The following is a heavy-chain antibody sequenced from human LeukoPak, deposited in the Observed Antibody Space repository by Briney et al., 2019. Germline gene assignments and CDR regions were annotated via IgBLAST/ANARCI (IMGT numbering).Heavy chain of an antibody. D-gene: IGHD3-22*01. CDR2: ISSSGSTI. Sequence: GGSLRLSCAASGFTFSDFYMSWIRQAPGKGLEWVSYISSSGSTIYYADSVKGRFTISRDNAKNSLYLQMNSLRAEDTAVYYCARSTYYYDSSGDAFDIWGQGTMVTVSS. CDR1: GFTFSDFY. CDR3: ARSTYYYDSSGDAFDI. J-gene: IGHJ3*02. V-gene: IGHV3-11*04.